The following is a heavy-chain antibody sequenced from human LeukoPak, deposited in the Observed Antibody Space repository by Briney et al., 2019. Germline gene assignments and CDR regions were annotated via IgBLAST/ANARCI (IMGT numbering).Heavy chain of an antibody. Sequence: GGYLRLSCAASGFTFSSYAMSWVRRAPGKGLEWVSAISGSGGSTYYADSVKGRFTISRDNSKNTLYLQMNGLRAEDTAVYYCAKDAAKYYDSSGYYGTLFDYWGQGTLVTVSS. CDR3: AKDAAKYYDSSGYYGTLFDY. J-gene: IGHJ4*02. V-gene: IGHV3-23*01. D-gene: IGHD3-22*01. CDR2: ISGSGGST. CDR1: GFTFSSYA.